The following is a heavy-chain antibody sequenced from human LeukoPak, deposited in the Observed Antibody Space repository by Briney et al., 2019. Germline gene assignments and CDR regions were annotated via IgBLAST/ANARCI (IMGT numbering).Heavy chain of an antibody. J-gene: IGHJ4*02. CDR2: IYYSGST. CDR1: GGSISSYY. CDR3: ARVGGPGGGSWHLDY. V-gene: IGHV4-59*01. Sequence: SETLSLTCTVSGGSISSYYWSWIRQPPGKGLEWIGYIYYSGSTNYNPSLKSRVTISVDTSKNQFSLKLSSVTAADTAVYYCARVGGPGGGSWHLDYWGQGTLVTVSS. D-gene: IGHD2-15*01.